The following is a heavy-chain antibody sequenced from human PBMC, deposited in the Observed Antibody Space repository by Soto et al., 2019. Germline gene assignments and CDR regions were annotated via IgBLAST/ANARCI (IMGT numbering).Heavy chain of an antibody. Sequence: SETLSLTCTVSGGSISSYYWSWIRQPPGKGLEWIGYIYYSGSTNYNPSLKSRVTISVDTSKNQFSLKLSSVTAADTAVYYCARATLTTAGFDYWGQGTLVTVSS. CDR3: ARATLTTAGFDY. CDR1: GGSISSYY. V-gene: IGHV4-59*01. D-gene: IGHD4-17*01. J-gene: IGHJ4*02. CDR2: IYYSGST.